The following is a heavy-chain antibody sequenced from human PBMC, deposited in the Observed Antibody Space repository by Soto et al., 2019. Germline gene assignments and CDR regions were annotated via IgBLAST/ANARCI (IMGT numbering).Heavy chain of an antibody. CDR2: IYHSGST. Sequence: SETLSLTCAVSGGSISSGGYSWSWIRQPPGKGLEWIGYIYHSGSTYYNPSLKSRVTISVDRSKNQFSLKLSSVTAADTAVYYCARARANWGLPGMDVWGQGTTVTVSS. J-gene: IGHJ6*02. D-gene: IGHD7-27*01. V-gene: IGHV4-30-2*01. CDR3: ARARANWGLPGMDV. CDR1: GGSISSGGYS.